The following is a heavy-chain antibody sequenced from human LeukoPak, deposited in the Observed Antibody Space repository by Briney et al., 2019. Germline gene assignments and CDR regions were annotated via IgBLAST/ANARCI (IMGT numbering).Heavy chain of an antibody. CDR3: ATTYYYDSSGYSPGAFDI. CDR2: IYYSGST. V-gene: IGHV4-61*01. J-gene: IGHJ3*02. CDR1: GYSISSGYY. Sequence: SETLSLTCTVSGYSISSGYYRGWIRQPPGKGLEWIGYIYYSGSTNYNPSLKSRVTISVDTSKNQFSLKLSSVTAADTAVYYCATTYYYDSSGYSPGAFDIWGQGTMVTVSS. D-gene: IGHD3-22*01.